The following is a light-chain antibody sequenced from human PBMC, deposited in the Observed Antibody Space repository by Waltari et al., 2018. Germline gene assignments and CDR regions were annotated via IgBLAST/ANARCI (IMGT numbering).Light chain of an antibody. CDR3: CSYAGGTTWV. CDR1: SSDVGKDNL. J-gene: IGLJ2*01. CDR2: EDT. Sequence: QSALTQPAPVSGSPGQSITISCTGPSSDVGKDNLFSWYQQHPGKAPKLVIYEDTMRPSGVSNRFSGSKSGNTASLTISGLQGADEADYHCCSYAGGTTWVFGGGTRLTVL. V-gene: IGLV2-23*01.